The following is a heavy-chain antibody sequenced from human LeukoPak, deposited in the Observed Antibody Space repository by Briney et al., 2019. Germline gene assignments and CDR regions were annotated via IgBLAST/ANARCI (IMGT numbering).Heavy chain of an antibody. D-gene: IGHD1-26*01. V-gene: IGHV3-30*18. Sequence: GRSLRLSCAASGFTFSSYDMHWVRQAPGKGLEWVTGISYDGSNKYYGDSVKGRFTISRDNSKNTLYPKMSSLRAEDTAVYYCAKEGSNGDFDYWGQGTLVTVSS. J-gene: IGHJ4*02. CDR1: GFTFSSYD. CDR2: ISYDGSNK. CDR3: AKEGSNGDFDY.